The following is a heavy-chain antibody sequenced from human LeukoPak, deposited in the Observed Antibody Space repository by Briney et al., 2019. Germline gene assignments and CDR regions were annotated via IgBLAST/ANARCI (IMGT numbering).Heavy chain of an antibody. J-gene: IGHJ3*02. V-gene: IGHV3-64D*06. Sequence: GGSLRLSCSASGFTFNSYAMHWVRQAPGKGLEYVSGISSHGGITYYADSVKGRFTISRDNSKNTLYLQMSSLRAEDTAVYYCVKDRGPSGDAFDSWGQGTMVTVSS. D-gene: IGHD3-3*01. CDR2: ISSHGGIT. CDR1: GFTFNSYA. CDR3: VKDRGPSGDAFDS.